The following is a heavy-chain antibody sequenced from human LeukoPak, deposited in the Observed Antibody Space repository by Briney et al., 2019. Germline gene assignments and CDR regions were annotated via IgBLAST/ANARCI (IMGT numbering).Heavy chain of an antibody. V-gene: IGHV3-30*03. CDR1: GFTFSSYG. CDR3: ARGGYCSSTSCRPEYFQH. D-gene: IGHD2-2*01. J-gene: IGHJ1*01. Sequence: GRSLRLSCAASGFTFSSYGMHWVRQAPGKGLEWVAVISYDGSNKYYADSVKGRFTISRDNSKNTLYLQMNSLRAEDTAVYYCARGGYCSSTSCRPEYFQHWGQGTLVTVSS. CDR2: ISYDGSNK.